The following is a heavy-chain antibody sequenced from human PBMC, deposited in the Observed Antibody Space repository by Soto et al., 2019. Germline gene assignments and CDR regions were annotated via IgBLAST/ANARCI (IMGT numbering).Heavy chain of an antibody. V-gene: IGHV3-48*01. CDR1: GFTSSSYA. D-gene: IGHD1-26*01. Sequence: EMKLVESGGGLVQPGRSRRVSCAASGFTSSSYAFNWVRQAPGKGLEWISYISVGGGSIFYADSVKGRFTISRDDAQNSLNLQMNTLRGEDTALYFFVRDDKWAFDIWGQGTTVIVSS. CDR2: ISVGGGSI. J-gene: IGHJ3*02. CDR3: VRDDKWAFDI.